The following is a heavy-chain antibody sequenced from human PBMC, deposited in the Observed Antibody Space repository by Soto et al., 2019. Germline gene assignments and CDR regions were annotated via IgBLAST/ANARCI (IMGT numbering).Heavy chain of an antibody. J-gene: IGHJ5*02. D-gene: IGHD3-3*01. CDR2: LYYGGRT. CDR1: GGSISSYY. CDR3: ARGVLRFLEWFPLQWFYP. V-gene: IGHV4-59*12. Sequence: SWTLSLTCTVYGGSISSYYWSWIRQPPGKGLEWIGYLYYGGRTNYNPSLKSRVTISVDTPKNQFSLKLSSVPAAATAVYFWARGVLRFLEWFPLQWFYPWGQGTLVSVSS.